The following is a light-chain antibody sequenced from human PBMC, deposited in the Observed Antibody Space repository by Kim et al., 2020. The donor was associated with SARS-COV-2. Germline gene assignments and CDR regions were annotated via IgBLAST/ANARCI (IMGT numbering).Light chain of an antibody. CDR3: CSYAGSVV. J-gene: IGLJ2*01. CDR1: SSDVGSYNY. V-gene: IGLV2-11*01. Sequence: SPGQSVTISCTGTSSDVGSYNYVSWYRQHPGKAPKLIIYDVTKRPSGVPDRFSGSKSGNTASLTISGLQAEDEADYYCCSYAGSVVFGGGTKLTVL. CDR2: DVT.